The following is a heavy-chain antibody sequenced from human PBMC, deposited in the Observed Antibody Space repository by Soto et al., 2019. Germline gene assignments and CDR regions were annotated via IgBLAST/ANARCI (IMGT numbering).Heavy chain of an antibody. V-gene: IGHV1-2*02. D-gene: IGHD5-12*01. CDR1: GYTFTGYY. J-gene: IGHJ5*02. CDR3: ARGRNRIVAPKTSYNWFDP. CDR2: INPNSGGT. Sequence: ASVKVSCKASGYTFTGYYMHWVRQAPGQGLEWMGWINPNSGGTNYAQKFQGRVTMTRDTSISTAYMELSRLRSDDTAVYYCARGRNRIVAPKTSYNWFDPWGQGTLVTVSS.